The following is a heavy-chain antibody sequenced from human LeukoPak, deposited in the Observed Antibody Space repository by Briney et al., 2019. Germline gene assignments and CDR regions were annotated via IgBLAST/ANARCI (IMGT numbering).Heavy chain of an antibody. CDR3: AKVAKYYYGSETYYFFEH. J-gene: IGHJ4*02. CDR1: GFTFTTYW. V-gene: IGHV3-7*01. D-gene: IGHD3-10*01. CDR2: INQDGTEK. Sequence: GGSLRLSCAASGFTFTTYWMSWVRQAPGKGLEWVAHINQDGTEKYYVDSVKGRFTISRDDAKRSLYLQMNSLRVEDTAVYYCAKVAKYYYGSETYYFFEHWGQGTPVTASS.